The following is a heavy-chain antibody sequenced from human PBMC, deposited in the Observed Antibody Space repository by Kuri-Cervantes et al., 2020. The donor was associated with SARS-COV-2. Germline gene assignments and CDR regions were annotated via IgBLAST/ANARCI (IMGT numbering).Heavy chain of an antibody. D-gene: IGHD6-13*01. Sequence: SETLSLTCAVYGGSFSGYYWSWIRQPPGKGLEWIGEINHSGSTNYNPSLKSRVTISVDTSKNQFSLKLSSVTAADTAVYYCARGGGYSSSWYDNWFDPWGQGTLVPSPQ. J-gene: IGHJ5*02. CDR1: GGSFSGYY. CDR2: INHSGST. CDR3: ARGGGYSSSWYDNWFDP. V-gene: IGHV4-34*01.